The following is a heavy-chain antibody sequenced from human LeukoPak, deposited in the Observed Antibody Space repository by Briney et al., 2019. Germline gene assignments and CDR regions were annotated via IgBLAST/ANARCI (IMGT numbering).Heavy chain of an antibody. J-gene: IGHJ4*02. Sequence: PGGSLRLSCAASGFTFSDYWMGWVRQAPGKGLEWVATIKPGGSEKFYVDSVKGRFTISRDNAENSLSLQMNGLRAEDTAMYFCARDDLNYWGQGTLVTVSS. V-gene: IGHV3-7*01. CDR3: ARDDLNY. CDR2: IKPGGSEK. CDR1: GFTFSDYW.